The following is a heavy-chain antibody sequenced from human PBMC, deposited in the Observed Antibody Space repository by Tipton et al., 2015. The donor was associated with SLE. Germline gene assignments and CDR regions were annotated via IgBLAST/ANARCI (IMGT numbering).Heavy chain of an antibody. CDR2: VYYGTRR. Sequence: SLRLSCVASAGFAFRSSSMAWVRRAPERGLEWVSSVYYGTRRYFRDSVRGRFTISRDDSKNTVDLQMDSLTSDDTGIYYCAKGGAGGIYFDSWGPGTQVTVSS. CDR3: AKGGAGGIYFDS. V-gene: IGHV3-23*03. J-gene: IGHJ4*02. D-gene: IGHD1-1*01. CDR1: AGFAFRSSS.